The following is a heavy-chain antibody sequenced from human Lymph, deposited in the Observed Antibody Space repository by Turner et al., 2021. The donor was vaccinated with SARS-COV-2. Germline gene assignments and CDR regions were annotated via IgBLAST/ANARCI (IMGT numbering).Heavy chain of an antibody. Sequence: QVPSAQSAAEVNKPGASVSGSCKASGYTFTSYYMHWLRQAPGQGPEWMGIINPSGDSTSYAQKFQGRVTMTRDTSTSTVYMERSSLRTEDTGVYYCARVDPGGFDYWGQGTPVTVSS. J-gene: IGHJ4*02. CDR3: ARVDPGGFDY. D-gene: IGHD2-15*01. V-gene: IGHV1-46*01. CDR2: INPSGDST. CDR1: GYTFTSYY.